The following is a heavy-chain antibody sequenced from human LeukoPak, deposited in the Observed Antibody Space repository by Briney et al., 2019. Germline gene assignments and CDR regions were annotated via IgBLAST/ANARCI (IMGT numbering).Heavy chain of an antibody. V-gene: IGHV4-61*02. CDR2: IYSSGRT. D-gene: IGHD3-10*01. Sequence: PSQTLSLTCTISGTSITSGSYFWSWIRQPAGNELEWLGLIYSSGRTDYNPSLKSRVTFSVDTSKNQFSLKLSSVTAADTAVYYCARENGSGSFDYWGQGTLVTVSS. CDR3: ARENGSGSFDY. CDR1: GTSITSGSYF. J-gene: IGHJ4*02.